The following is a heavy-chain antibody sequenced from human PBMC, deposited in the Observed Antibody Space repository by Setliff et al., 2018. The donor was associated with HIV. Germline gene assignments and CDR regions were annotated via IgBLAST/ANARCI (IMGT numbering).Heavy chain of an antibody. D-gene: IGHD2-8*02. CDR1: DDSINDYY. Sequence: SETLSLTCTVSDDSINDYYWSWLRQPPGKGLEWIGYIYKTGTTRYSPSLESRVTISIDTSRNHFSLNLRSVTAADTAIYYCARISSRTASSGILFDHWGQGTLVTVS. CDR2: IYKTGTT. V-gene: IGHV4-4*09. CDR3: ARISSRTASSGILFDH. J-gene: IGHJ4*02.